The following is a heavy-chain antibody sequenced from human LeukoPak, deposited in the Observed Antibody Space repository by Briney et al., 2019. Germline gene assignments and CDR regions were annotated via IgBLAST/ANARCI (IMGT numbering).Heavy chain of an antibody. J-gene: IGHJ4*02. Sequence: GGSLRLSCAASGFTFSSYSMNWVRQAPGKGLEWVSSISSSSSYIYYADSVKGRFTISRDNAKNSLYLQMNSLRAEDTAVYYCARGGLHHTIFGVVHGLDYWGQGTLVTVSS. D-gene: IGHD3-3*01. CDR3: ARGGLHHTIFGVVHGLDY. V-gene: IGHV3-21*01. CDR1: GFTFSSYS. CDR2: ISSSSSYI.